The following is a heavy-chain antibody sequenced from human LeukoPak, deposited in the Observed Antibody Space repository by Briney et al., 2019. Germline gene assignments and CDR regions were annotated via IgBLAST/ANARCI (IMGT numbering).Heavy chain of an antibody. D-gene: IGHD3-10*01. V-gene: IGHV3-74*01. Sequence: GGSLRLSCAASGFTFSSYWMHWVRQAPGKGLVWVSRINSDGSSTSYADSVKGRFTISRDNSKNTLYLQMNSLRAEDTAVYYCAERMVRGVMSYWGQGTLVTVSS. CDR2: INSDGSST. CDR1: GFTFSSYW. J-gene: IGHJ4*02. CDR3: AERMVRGVMSY.